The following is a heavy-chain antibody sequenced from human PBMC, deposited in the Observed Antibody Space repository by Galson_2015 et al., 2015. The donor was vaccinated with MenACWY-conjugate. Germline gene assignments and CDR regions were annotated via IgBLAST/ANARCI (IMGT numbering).Heavy chain of an antibody. Sequence: SLRLSCAASGFTFSDSGMHWVRQAPGKGLVWVSRLCGDGSGETYAGSVEGRFSISMDNAKTTLYLQMNSLRAEDTAMYYCGRIGHPYNGGAPWGQGTLVTVSS. CDR2: LCGDGSGE. CDR3: GRIGHPYNGGAP. V-gene: IGHV3-74*01. CDR1: GFTFSDSG. J-gene: IGHJ5*02. D-gene: IGHD4-23*01.